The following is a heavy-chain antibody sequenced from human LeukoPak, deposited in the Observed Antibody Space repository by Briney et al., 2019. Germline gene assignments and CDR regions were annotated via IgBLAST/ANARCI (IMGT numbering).Heavy chain of an antibody. CDR1: GFTFSSYA. V-gene: IGHV3-23*01. Sequence: GGSLRLSCAASGFTFSSYAMSWVRQAPGKGLEWVSAISGGGGSTNYADSVKGRFTISRDNSKNTLYLQMNSLRAEDTAVYYCAKDRNYYGSAFDYWGQGTLVTVSS. CDR2: ISGGGGST. CDR3: AKDRNYYGSAFDY. D-gene: IGHD3-10*01. J-gene: IGHJ4*02.